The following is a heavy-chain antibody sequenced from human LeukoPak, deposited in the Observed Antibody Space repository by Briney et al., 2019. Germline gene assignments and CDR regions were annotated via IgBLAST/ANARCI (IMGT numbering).Heavy chain of an antibody. J-gene: IGHJ4*02. Sequence: VGSLRLSCAASGFTFSSYSMNWVRQAPGKGLEWVSSISSSSSYIYYADSVKGRFTISRDNAKNSLYLQMNRLRAEDTAVYYCARGYSGSYRSDYWGQGTLVTVSS. CDR3: ARGYSGSYRSDY. D-gene: IGHD1-26*01. CDR2: ISSSSSYI. CDR1: GFTFSSYS. V-gene: IGHV3-21*01.